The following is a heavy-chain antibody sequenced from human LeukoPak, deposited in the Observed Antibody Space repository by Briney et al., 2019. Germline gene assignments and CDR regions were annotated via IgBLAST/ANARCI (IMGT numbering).Heavy chain of an antibody. CDR1: GFTFTNYA. Sequence: GGSLRLSCAASGFTFTNYAMSWVRQAPGKGLEWVSGLSGSGSKTYYADSVKGRFTVSRGNSKNTLYLQMNSLRAEDTAVYYCAKYGSGWALYYYYYMDVWGKGTTVTVSS. V-gene: IGHV3-23*01. CDR3: AKYGSGWALYYYYYMDV. D-gene: IGHD6-19*01. CDR2: LSGSGSKT. J-gene: IGHJ6*03.